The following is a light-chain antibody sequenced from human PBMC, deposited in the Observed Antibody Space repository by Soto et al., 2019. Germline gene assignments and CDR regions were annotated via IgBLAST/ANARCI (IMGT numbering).Light chain of an antibody. J-gene: IGLJ2*01. Sequence: QSALTQPASVSGSPGQSITISCTGTSGDVGNYNFVSWYQHHAGTAPKLIIYQVTNRSSGVSDRFSGSKSGDTASLTISGLQAEDEADYYCTSYTAFSTDILFGGGTKLTVL. CDR1: SGDVGNYNF. V-gene: IGLV2-14*01. CDR2: QVT. CDR3: TSYTAFSTDIL.